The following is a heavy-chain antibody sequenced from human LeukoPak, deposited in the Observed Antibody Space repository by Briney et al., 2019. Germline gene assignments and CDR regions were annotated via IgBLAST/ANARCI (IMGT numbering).Heavy chain of an antibody. D-gene: IGHD3-16*01. CDR3: AGHTYDGGY. V-gene: IGHV4-39*01. Sequence: SETLSLTCTVSGGSISSSSYYWGWIRQPPGKGLEWIGSIYYSGSTYYNPSLKSRVTISVDTSKNQFSLKLSSVAAADTAVYYCAGHTYDGGYWGQGTLVTVSS. CDR1: GGSISSSSYY. J-gene: IGHJ4*02. CDR2: IYYSGST.